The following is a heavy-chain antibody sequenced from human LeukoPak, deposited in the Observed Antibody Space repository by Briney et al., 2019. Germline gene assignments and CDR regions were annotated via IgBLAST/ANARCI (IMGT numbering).Heavy chain of an antibody. V-gene: IGHV3-30*02. Sequence: GGSLKLSCAASGFTFTSYGMQWVRQAPGKGLEWVALIWFDGSNKYYADSVKGRFTISRDDSKNTLYLQMNSLRAEDTAVYYCAKDRDSSGYYWGQGTLVTVSS. CDR3: AKDRDSSGYY. CDR2: IWFDGSNK. CDR1: GFTFTSYG. D-gene: IGHD3-22*01. J-gene: IGHJ4*02.